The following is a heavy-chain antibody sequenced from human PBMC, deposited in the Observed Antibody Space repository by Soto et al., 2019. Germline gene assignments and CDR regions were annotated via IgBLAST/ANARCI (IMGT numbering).Heavy chain of an antibody. CDR3: ARRNRRAYFDY. J-gene: IGHJ4*02. Sequence: GGSLRLSCAASGFTFSSYAMSWVRQAPGKGLEWVSAISGGGGSTYYADSVKGRFTISRDNSKNTLYLQMNSLRAEDTAVYYCARRNRRAYFDYWGQGTLVTVSS. V-gene: IGHV3-23*01. CDR1: GFTFSSYA. CDR2: ISGGGGST. D-gene: IGHD3-16*02.